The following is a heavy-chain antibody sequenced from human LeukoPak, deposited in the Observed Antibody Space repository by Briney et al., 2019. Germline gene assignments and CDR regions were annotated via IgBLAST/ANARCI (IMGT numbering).Heavy chain of an antibody. CDR3: ARATEARGFRSYYFDY. J-gene: IGHJ4*02. V-gene: IGHV3-66*01. CDR2: IYSGGST. D-gene: IGHD3-10*01. Sequence: GSLRLSCAASGFTVSSNYMSWVRQAPGKGLEWVSVIYSGGSTYYADSVKGRFTISRDNSKNTLYLQMNSLRAEDTAVYYCARATEARGFRSYYFDYWGQGTLVTVSS. CDR1: GFTVSSNY.